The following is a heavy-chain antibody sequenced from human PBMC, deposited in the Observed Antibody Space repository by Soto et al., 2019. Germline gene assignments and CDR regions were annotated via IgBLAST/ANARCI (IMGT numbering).Heavy chain of an antibody. D-gene: IGHD3-22*01. CDR2: IYYSGST. J-gene: IGHJ4*02. CDR1: GGSISSGGYY. V-gene: IGHV4-31*03. Sequence: SETLSLTCTVSGGSISSGGYYWSWIRQHPGKGLEWIGYIYYSGSTYYNPSLKSRVTISVDTSKNQFSLKLSSVTAADTAVYYCARRSYDSSGYYFDYWGQGTLVTVSS. CDR3: ARRSYDSSGYYFDY.